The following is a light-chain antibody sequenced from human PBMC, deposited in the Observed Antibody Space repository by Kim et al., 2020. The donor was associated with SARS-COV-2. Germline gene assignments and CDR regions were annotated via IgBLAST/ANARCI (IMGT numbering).Light chain of an antibody. CDR3: QQADSFPFT. CDR1: QGIGSW. Sequence: DIQMTQSPSSVSASVGDRVTVTCRASQGIGSWLAWFQQKPGKAPKLLIYAASNLHSGVPSRFSGSGSGTDFTLAISRLQPEDFATYSCQQADSFPFTFGQGTKLQI. V-gene: IGKV1-12*01. CDR2: AAS. J-gene: IGKJ2*01.